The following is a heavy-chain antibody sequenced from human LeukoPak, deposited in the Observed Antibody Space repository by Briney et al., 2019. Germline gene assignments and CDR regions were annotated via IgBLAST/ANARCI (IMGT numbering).Heavy chain of an antibody. CDR2: IIPIFGTA. CDR1: GGTFSSYA. Sequence: SVKVSCKASGGTFSSYAISWVRQAPGQGLEWMGRIIPIFGTANYAQKSQGRVTITTDESTSTAYMELSSLRSEDTAVYYCARGLAAAGANYYYYYMDVWGKGTTVTVSS. CDR3: ARGLAAAGANYYYYYMDV. D-gene: IGHD6-13*01. V-gene: IGHV1-69*05. J-gene: IGHJ6*03.